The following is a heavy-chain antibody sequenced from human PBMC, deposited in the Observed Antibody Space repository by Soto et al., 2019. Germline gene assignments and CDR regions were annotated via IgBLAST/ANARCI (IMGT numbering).Heavy chain of an antibody. Sequence: GSLRLSCAASGFTFDDYAMHWVRQAPGKGLEWVSLISWDGGSTYYADSVKGRFTISRDNSKNSLYLQMNSLRAEDTALYYCANGYYYDSSGPFDYWGQGTLVTVSS. J-gene: IGHJ4*02. CDR1: GFTFDDYA. CDR2: ISWDGGST. V-gene: IGHV3-43D*04. D-gene: IGHD3-22*01. CDR3: ANGYYYDSSGPFDY.